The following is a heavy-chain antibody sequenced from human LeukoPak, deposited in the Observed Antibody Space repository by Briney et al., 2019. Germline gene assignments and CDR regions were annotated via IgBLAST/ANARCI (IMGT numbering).Heavy chain of an antibody. V-gene: IGHV5-51*01. D-gene: IGHD5-24*01. J-gene: IGHJ4*02. CDR3: AILNHPDGRVY. CDR1: GYTFTTSW. CDR2: IYAGNSDT. Sequence: GEPLRISCQGFGYTFTTSWIGWVRQLPGKGLEWMAIIYAGNSDTKYSPSFQGQVSISTDRSISTAYLQWSSLQASDTAIYFCAILNHPDGRVYWGQGTLVTVSS.